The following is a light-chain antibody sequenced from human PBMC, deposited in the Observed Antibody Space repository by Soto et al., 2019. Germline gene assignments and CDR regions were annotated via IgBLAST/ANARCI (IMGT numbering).Light chain of an antibody. CDR3: QQSYSTPRT. CDR2: AAS. J-gene: IGKJ1*01. CDR1: QSIRTY. Sequence: DIQMNQSPSSLYASVGDRVAITCRASQSIRTYLNWDHQKPGEAPKVLISAASNLQSGVPSRFSGSGSGTDFTLTISSLQPEDFGTYYCQQSYSTPRTFGQGTKVEIK. V-gene: IGKV1-39*01.